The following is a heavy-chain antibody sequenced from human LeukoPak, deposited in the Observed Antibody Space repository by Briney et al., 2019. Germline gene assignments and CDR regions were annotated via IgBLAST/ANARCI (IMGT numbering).Heavy chain of an antibody. CDR3: ARGFRVLRQGYYMDV. V-gene: IGHV4-39*07. CDR2: IYYSGST. D-gene: IGHD5/OR15-5a*01. Sequence: SETLSLTCTVSGGSIGSSSYYWGWIRQPPGKGLEWIGSIYYSGSTYYNPSLKSRVTISVDTSKNQFSLKLSSVTAADTAVYYCARGFRVLRQGYYMDVWGKGTTVTVSS. CDR1: GGSIGSSSYY. J-gene: IGHJ6*03.